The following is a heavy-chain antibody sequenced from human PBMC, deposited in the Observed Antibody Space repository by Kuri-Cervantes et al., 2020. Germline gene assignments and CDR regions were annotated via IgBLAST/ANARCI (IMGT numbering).Heavy chain of an antibody. J-gene: IGHJ5*02. CDR3: APFNTYYDILTGYWENWFDP. Sequence: SETLSLTCAVSGGSISSSNWWSWVRQPPGKGLEWIGEIYHSGSTNYNPSLKSRVTISVDTSKNQFSLKLSSVTAADTAVYYCAPFNTYYDILTGYWENWFDPWGQGTLVTVSS. V-gene: IGHV4-4*02. D-gene: IGHD3-9*01. CDR1: GGSISSSNW. CDR2: IYHSGST.